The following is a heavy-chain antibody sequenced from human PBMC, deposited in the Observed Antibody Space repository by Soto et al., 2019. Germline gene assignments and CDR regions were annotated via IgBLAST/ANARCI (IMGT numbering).Heavy chain of an antibody. CDR3: VRSNGWTPDF. CDR2: IKQDGSEK. Sequence: EVLLVESGGGLVQPGGSLRLSCTASGITVSTYWMNWVRQTPGKGLEWVAIIKQDGSEKHYADFVKGRVTISRDNAKKSLYLQMSNLRAEDTAVYYCVRSNGWTPDFWGRGTRVTVSS. CDR1: GITVSTYW. V-gene: IGHV3-7*01. J-gene: IGHJ4*02. D-gene: IGHD6-19*01.